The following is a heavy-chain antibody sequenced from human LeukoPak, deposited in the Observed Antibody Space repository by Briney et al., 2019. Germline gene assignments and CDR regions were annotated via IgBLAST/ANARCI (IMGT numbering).Heavy chain of an antibody. J-gene: IGHJ3*02. CDR3: ARDLGIAAAGTAYDAFDI. Sequence: GGSLRLSCAASGFIFSIYEMNWVRQAPGKGLEWVSVIYGGGSTYYADSVKGRFTISRDNSKNTLYLQMNSLRAEDTAVYYCARDLGIAAAGTAYDAFDIWGQGTMVTVSS. D-gene: IGHD6-13*01. CDR1: GFIFSIYE. CDR2: IYGGGST. V-gene: IGHV3-53*01.